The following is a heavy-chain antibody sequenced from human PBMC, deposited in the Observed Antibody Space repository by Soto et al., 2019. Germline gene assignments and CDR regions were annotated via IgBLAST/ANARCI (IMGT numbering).Heavy chain of an antibody. CDR2: VSHDGRNT. V-gene: IGHV3-30*18. CDR3: AKGGRQWLVTSDFNY. CDR1: GFTFSDYA. D-gene: IGHD6-19*01. J-gene: IGHJ4*02. Sequence: VQLVESGGGVVQPGRSLRLSCAASGFTFSDYAMHWVRQAPDKGLEWVAVVSHDGRNTHYADSVKGRFTISRDSSKNTVHMEMTSLRAEDTAVYYCAKGGRQWLVTSDFNYWGQGALVTVSS.